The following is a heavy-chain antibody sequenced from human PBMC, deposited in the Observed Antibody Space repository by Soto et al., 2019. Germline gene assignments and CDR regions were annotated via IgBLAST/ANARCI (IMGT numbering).Heavy chain of an antibody. CDR3: GRDRGYDPTFDY. CDR2: IKQDGSEK. CDR1: GFTFSSYW. D-gene: IGHD5-12*01. J-gene: IGHJ4*02. V-gene: IGHV3-7*01. Sequence: GGSLRLSCAASGFTFSSYWMSWVRQAPGKGLEWVANIKQDGSEKYYVDSVKGRFTISRDNAKNSLYPQMNSLRAEDTAVYYCGRDRGYDPTFDYWGQGNLVTVS.